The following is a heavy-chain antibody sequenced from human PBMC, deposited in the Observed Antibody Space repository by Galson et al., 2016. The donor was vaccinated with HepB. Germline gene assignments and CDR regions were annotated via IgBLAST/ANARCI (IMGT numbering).Heavy chain of an antibody. CDR1: GFSFSNAW. D-gene: IGHD3-9*01. Sequence: SLRLSCAASGFSFSNAWMNWVRQAPGKGLEWVGRIKRKTDGGTTDYAAPVKGRFIISRDDSKNTLYLQMNSLKTEDTAVYCCTTDGLLRYFDWLSSPSDYWGQGTLVTVSS. V-gene: IGHV3-15*07. CDR2: IKRKTDGGTT. CDR3: TTDGLLRYFDWLSSPSDY. J-gene: IGHJ4*02.